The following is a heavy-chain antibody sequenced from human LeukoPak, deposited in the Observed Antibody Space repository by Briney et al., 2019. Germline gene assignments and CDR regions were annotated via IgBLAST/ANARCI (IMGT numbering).Heavy chain of an antibody. V-gene: IGHV3-15*01. CDR2: IKSKTDGGTT. D-gene: IGHD1-1*01. CDR3: TTDKFRINWSVATNWFDH. Sequence: PGGSLRLSCAASGFTFSNAWMSWVRQAPGKGLEWVGRIKSKTDGGTTEYAAPVKHRFTISRDDSKNTLYLQMNSLKTEDTAVYYCTTDKFRINWSVATNWFDHRGQGTLVTVSS. CDR1: GFTFSNAW. J-gene: IGHJ5*02.